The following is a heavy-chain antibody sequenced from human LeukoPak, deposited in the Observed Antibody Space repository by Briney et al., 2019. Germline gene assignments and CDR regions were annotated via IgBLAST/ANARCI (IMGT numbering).Heavy chain of an antibody. CDR1: GFTFSSYG. Sequence: GGSLRLSCAASGFTFSSYGMHWVRKAPGKGLEWVAVIWYDGSNKYYADSVKGRFTISRDNSKNTLYLQMNSLRAEDTAVYYCAKVISQDTATPPAFDIWGQGTMVTVSS. CDR2: IWYDGSNK. CDR3: AKVISQDTATPPAFDI. V-gene: IGHV3-33*06. J-gene: IGHJ3*02. D-gene: IGHD5-18*01.